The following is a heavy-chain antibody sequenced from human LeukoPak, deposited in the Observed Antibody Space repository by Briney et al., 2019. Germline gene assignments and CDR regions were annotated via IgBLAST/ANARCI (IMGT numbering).Heavy chain of an antibody. CDR2: IWYDGTDK. J-gene: IGHJ4*02. CDR3: AKDGFVAGTTYLDY. D-gene: IGHD6-19*01. CDR1: GFTFSRYG. V-gene: IGHV3-30*02. Sequence: PGGSLRLSCAASGFTFSRYGMHWVRQAPGKGLEWVAFIWYDGTDKYYADSVKGRFTISRDNSKNTLYLQMNSLTTEDTAVYYCAKDGFVAGTTYLDYWGQGTLVTVSS.